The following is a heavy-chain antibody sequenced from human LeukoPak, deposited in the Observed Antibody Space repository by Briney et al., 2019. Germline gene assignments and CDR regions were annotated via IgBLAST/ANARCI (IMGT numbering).Heavy chain of an antibody. V-gene: IGHV3-23*01. CDR3: AKNFRDARYYYYYYMDV. CDR2: ISGSGGST. J-gene: IGHJ6*03. CDR1: GFTFSSYA. D-gene: IGHD2-2*01. Sequence: PGGSLRLSCAASGFTFSSYAMSWVRQAPGKGLEWVSAISGSGGSTYYADSVKGRFTISRDNSKNTLYLQMNSLRAEDTAVYYCAKNFRDARYYYYYYMDVWGKGTTVTVSS.